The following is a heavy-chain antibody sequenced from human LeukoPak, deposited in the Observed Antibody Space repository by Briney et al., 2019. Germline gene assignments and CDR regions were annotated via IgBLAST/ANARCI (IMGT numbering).Heavy chain of an antibody. CDR1: GYTFTSYY. J-gene: IGHJ5*02. Sequence: ASVKVSCKASGYTFTSYYMHWVRQAPRQGLEWMGIINPSGGSTSYAQKFQGRVTMTRDMSTSTVYMELSSLRSEDTAVYYCARGSIVVVVPAAISAYNWFDPWGQGTLVTVSS. V-gene: IGHV1-46*01. CDR3: ARGSIVVVVPAAISAYNWFDP. D-gene: IGHD2-2*02. CDR2: INPSGGST.